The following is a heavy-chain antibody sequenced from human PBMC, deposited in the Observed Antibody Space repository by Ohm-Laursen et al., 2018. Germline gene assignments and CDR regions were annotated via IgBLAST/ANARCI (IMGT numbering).Heavy chain of an antibody. Sequence: SLRLSCTASGFTFSSYGMHWVRQAPGKGLEWVALISYDGTNKYYADSVKGRFTISRDNSKDTLYLQMNSLRNEDTAIYYCAKDVGVAFAYDSWGQGTLVTVSS. D-gene: IGHD2-15*01. CDR3: AKDVGVAFAYDS. J-gene: IGHJ4*02. V-gene: IGHV3-30*18. CDR2: ISYDGTNK. CDR1: GFTFSSYG.